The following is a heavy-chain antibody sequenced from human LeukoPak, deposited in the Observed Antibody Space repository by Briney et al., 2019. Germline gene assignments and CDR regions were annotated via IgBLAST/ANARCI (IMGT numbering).Heavy chain of an antibody. CDR3: AKYRGDHHCFDY. V-gene: IGHV3-21*04. Sequence: PGGSLRLSCAASGFTFSSYSMNWVRQAPGKGLEWVSSISSSSSYIYYADSVKGRFTISRDNAKNSLYLQMNSLRAEDTAVYYCAKYRGDHHCFDYWGQGTLVTVSS. J-gene: IGHJ4*02. CDR1: GFTFSSYS. CDR2: ISSSSSYI. D-gene: IGHD3-10*01.